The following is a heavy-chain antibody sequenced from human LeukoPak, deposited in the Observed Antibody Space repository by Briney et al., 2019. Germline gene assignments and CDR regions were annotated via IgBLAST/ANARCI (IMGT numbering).Heavy chain of an antibody. V-gene: IGHV3-23*01. CDR1: GFTFSSYA. D-gene: IGHD2-2*01. CDR3: AKALRIVVVPADFDY. Sequence: GGSLRLSCAASGFTFSSYAMSWVRQAPGKGLEWVSAISGSGGSTYYADSVKGRFTISRDNSKNTLYLQMNSLRAEDTAVYYCAKALRIVVVPADFDYWGQGTLVTVSS. J-gene: IGHJ4*02. CDR2: ISGSGGST.